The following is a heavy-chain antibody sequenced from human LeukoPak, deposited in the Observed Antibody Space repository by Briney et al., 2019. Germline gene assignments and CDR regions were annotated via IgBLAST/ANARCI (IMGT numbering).Heavy chain of an antibody. V-gene: IGHV3-66*02. CDR3: ARVGRYCSSTSCYYYYYMDA. Sequence: GGSLRLSCAASGFTVSSNYMTWVRQAPGKGLEWVSVIYSGGSTYYADSVKGRFTLSRDNSMNTLYLQMNSLRPEDTAVYYCARVGRYCSSTSCYYYYYMDAWGKGTTVTVSS. J-gene: IGHJ6*03. CDR1: GFTVSSNY. D-gene: IGHD2-2*01. CDR2: IYSGGST.